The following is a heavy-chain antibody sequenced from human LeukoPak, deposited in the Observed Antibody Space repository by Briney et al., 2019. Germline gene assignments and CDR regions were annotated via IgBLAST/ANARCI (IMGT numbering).Heavy chain of an antibody. CDR1: GFTFRSYA. V-gene: IGHV3-30*04. CDR2: ISYDGSNK. J-gene: IGHJ4*02. D-gene: IGHD1-26*01. CDR3: ARGTAMGDEKYFDY. Sequence: GGSLRLSCAASGFTFRSYAMHWVRQAPGKGLEWVAVISYDGSNKYNADSVKGRFTISRENSKNTLYLQMNSLRTEDTAVYYCARGTAMGDEKYFDYWGQGTLVTVSS.